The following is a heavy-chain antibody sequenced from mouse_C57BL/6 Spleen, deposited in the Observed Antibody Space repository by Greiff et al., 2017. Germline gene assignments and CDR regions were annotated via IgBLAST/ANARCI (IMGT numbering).Heavy chain of an antibody. J-gene: IGHJ3*01. D-gene: IGHD1-1*01. CDR2: ISSGGSYT. V-gene: IGHV5-6*01. CDR1: GFTFSSYG. CDR3: ARQGLLRYPAWFAY. Sequence: DVHLVESGGDLVKPGGSLKLSCAASGFTFSSYGMSWVRQTPDKRLEWVATISSGGSYTYYPDSVKGRFTISRDNAKNTLYLQMSSLKSEYTAMYYCARQGLLRYPAWFAYWGQGTLVTVSA.